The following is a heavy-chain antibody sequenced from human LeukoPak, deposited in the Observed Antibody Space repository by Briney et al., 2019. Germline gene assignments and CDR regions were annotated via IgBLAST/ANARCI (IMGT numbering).Heavy chain of an antibody. Sequence: PGGSLRLSCAASGFTFISYAISWVRQAPGQGLEWMGGIIPIFGTANYAQKFQGRVTITADESTSTAYMELSSLRSEDTAVYYCAREAAYGDLDYWGQGTLVTVSS. D-gene: IGHD4-17*01. CDR3: AREAAYGDLDY. V-gene: IGHV1-69*01. CDR1: GFTFISYA. J-gene: IGHJ4*02. CDR2: IIPIFGTA.